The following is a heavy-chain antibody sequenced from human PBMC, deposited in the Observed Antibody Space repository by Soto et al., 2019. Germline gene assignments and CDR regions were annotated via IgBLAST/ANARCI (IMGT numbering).Heavy chain of an antibody. Sequence: PSETLSLTCNVSGGSIGTRNYYWAWIRQPPGKGLEWIGSLYYSGSTYYNPSLKNQVTISVDTSKNQFSLKVNSVTAADTAVNYCARHYSSGWDYFDYWGQGTLVTVSS. D-gene: IGHD6-19*01. J-gene: IGHJ4*02. CDR3: ARHYSSGWDYFDY. CDR1: GGSIGTRNYY. CDR2: LYYSGST. V-gene: IGHV4-39*01.